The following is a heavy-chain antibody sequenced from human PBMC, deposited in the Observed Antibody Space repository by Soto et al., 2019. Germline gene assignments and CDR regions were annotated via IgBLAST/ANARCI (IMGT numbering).Heavy chain of an antibody. CDR1: GYTFTSYG. Sequence: QVPLVQSGAEVKKPGASVKVSCKASGYTFTSYGISWVRQAPGQGLEWMGWISAYNGNTNYAQKLQGRVTMTTDTSTSTAYMELGSLRSDDTAVYSCAREPPFYGDSDPNWFDPWGQGTLVTVSS. V-gene: IGHV1-18*01. J-gene: IGHJ5*02. D-gene: IGHD4-17*01. CDR2: ISAYNGNT. CDR3: AREPPFYGDSDPNWFDP.